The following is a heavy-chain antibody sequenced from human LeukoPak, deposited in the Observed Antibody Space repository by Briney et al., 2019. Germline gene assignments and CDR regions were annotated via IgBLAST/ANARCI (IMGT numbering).Heavy chain of an antibody. CDR3: ARGDEVVAADYYYYMDV. D-gene: IGHD2-15*01. V-gene: IGHV3-11*04. Sequence: PGGSLRLSCAASGFTFSDYYMSWIRQAPGKGLEWVSYISSSGSTIYYADSVKGRFTISRDNAKNSLYLQMNSLRAEDTAVYYCARGDEVVAADYYYYMDVWGKGTTVTISS. CDR1: GFTFSDYY. CDR2: ISSSGSTI. J-gene: IGHJ6*03.